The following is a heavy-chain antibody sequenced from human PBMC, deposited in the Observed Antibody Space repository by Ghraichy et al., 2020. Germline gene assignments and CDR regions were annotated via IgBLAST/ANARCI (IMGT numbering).Heavy chain of an antibody. CDR2: IGTAGDP. V-gene: IGHV3-13*05. CDR3: ARGAQYYYDSSGYYYEGAFDL. Sequence: GGSLRLSCAASGFPFSSYDMPWVRQPTGKGLDWVSAIGTAGDPYYPGSVKGRFTISRENAKNSLYLQMNSLRAGDTAVYYCARGAQYYYDSSGYYYEGAFDLWGQGTMVTVSS. CDR1: GFPFSSYD. J-gene: IGHJ3*01. D-gene: IGHD3-22*01.